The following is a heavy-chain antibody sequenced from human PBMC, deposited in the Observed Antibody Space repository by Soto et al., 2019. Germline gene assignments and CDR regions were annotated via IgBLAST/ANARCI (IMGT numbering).Heavy chain of an antibody. D-gene: IGHD3-22*01. CDR3: ARGGPHNYYDSSGQLAWAH. Sequence: ASVQVSCKASGYTFTGYYMHWVRQAPGQGLEWMGWINPNSGGTNYAQKFQGRVTMTRGKSISTAYMELSRLRSDDKAVYYCARGGPHNYYDSSGQLAWAHWGQGTLVTVTS. V-gene: IGHV1-2*02. CDR1: GYTFTGYY. CDR2: INPNSGGT. J-gene: IGHJ4*02.